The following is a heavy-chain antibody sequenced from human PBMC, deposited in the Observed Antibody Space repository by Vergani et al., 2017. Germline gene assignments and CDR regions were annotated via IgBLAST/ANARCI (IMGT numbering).Heavy chain of an antibody. D-gene: IGHD2-2*01. V-gene: IGHV7-4-1*02. CDR2: INTNPGNP. Sequence: QVQLVQSGAEVKKPGSSVKVSCKASGGTFSSYAISWVRQAPGQGLEWMGWINTNPGNPTYAQGFTGRFVFSLDTSVSTAYLQISSLKAEDTAVYYCARDLRDIVVVPAAYSDYYYYYYMDVWGKGTTVTVSS. J-gene: IGHJ6*03. CDR3: ARDLRDIVVVPAAYSDYYYYYYMDV. CDR1: GGTFSSYA.